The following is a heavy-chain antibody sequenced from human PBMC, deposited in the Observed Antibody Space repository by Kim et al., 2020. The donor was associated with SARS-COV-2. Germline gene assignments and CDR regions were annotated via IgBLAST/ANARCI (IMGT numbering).Heavy chain of an antibody. CDR2: INHSGST. J-gene: IGHJ3*02. D-gene: IGHD4-17*01. CDR1: GGSFSGYY. Sequence: SETLSLTCAVYGGSFSGYYWSWIRQPPGKGLEWIGEINHSGSTNYNPSLKSRVTISVDTSKNQFSLKLSSVTAADTAVYYCARGPKWLRWSGTVTTMLGAFDIWGQGTMVTVSS. V-gene: IGHV4-34*01. CDR3: ARGPKWLRWSGTVTTMLGAFDI.